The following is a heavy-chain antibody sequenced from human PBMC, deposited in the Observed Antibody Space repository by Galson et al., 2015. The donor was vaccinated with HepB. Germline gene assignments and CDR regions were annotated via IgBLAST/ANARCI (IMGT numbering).Heavy chain of an antibody. Sequence: SLRLSCAASGFTFSSYSMNWVRQAPGKGLEWVSSISSSSSYIYYADSVKGRFTISRDNAKNSLYLQMNSLRAEDTAVYYCARDRGLTKYSSDDAFDIWGQGTMVTVSS. CDR2: ISSSSSYI. J-gene: IGHJ3*02. CDR1: GFTFSSYS. CDR3: ARDRGLTKYSSDDAFDI. V-gene: IGHV3-21*01. D-gene: IGHD6-19*01.